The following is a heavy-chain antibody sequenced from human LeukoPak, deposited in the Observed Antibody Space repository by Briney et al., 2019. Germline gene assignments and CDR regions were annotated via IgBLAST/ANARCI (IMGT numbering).Heavy chain of an antibody. CDR3: ARFHQYTSGDY. CDR2: ISQSSSNI. V-gene: IGHV3-21*01. Sequence: GGSLRLSCAASGFTFSSYHMNWVRQAPGKGLEWVSSISQSSSNIYYADSIKGRFTISRDNAKNSLYLQLNSLRAEDTAVYYCARFHQYTSGDYRGQGTLVTVSS. CDR1: GFTFSSYH. J-gene: IGHJ4*02. D-gene: IGHD6-19*01.